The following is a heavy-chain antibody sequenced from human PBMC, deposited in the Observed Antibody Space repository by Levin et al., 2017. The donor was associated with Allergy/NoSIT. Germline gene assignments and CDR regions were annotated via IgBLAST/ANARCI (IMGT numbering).Heavy chain of an antibody. D-gene: IGHD3-10*01. CDR3: ARRRDSGTSYKGIDY. V-gene: IGHV1-2*02. CDR1: GYIFTDDH. Sequence: ASVKVSCKTSGYIFTDDHIHWVRQAPGQGLEWMGWINPNNGDTKYAQKFQGRVTMTRDTSINTAYMELSSLRSDDTAVFYCARRRDSGTSYKGIDYWGQGTLVTVSS. CDR2: INPNNGDT. J-gene: IGHJ4*02.